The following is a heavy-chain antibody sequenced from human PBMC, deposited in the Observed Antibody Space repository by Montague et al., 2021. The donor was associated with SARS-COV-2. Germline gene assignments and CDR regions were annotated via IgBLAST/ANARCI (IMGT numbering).Heavy chain of an antibody. CDR2: TYYRSKWYN. CDR1: GDSVSSNSAA. J-gene: IGHJ4*02. D-gene: IGHD6-13*01. V-gene: IGHV6-1*01. Sequence: CAISGDSVSSNSAAWNWIRQSPSRGLERLGRTYYRSKWYNDYAVSVKSRITINPDTSKNQFSLQLNSVTPEDTAVYYCARGGSWLYYFDYWGQGILVSVSS. CDR3: ARGGSWLYYFDY.